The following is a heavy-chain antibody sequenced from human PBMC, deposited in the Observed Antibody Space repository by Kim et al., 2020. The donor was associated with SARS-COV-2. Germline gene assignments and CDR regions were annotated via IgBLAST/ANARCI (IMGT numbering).Heavy chain of an antibody. CDR3: ARAEYGGNYYYYYGMDV. CDR2: IGTAGDT. J-gene: IGHJ6*02. CDR1: GFTFSRYD. D-gene: IGHD4-17*01. Sequence: GGFLRLSCAASGFTFSRYDMHWVRQATGKGLEWVSVIGTAGDTYYPGSVKGRFTISRENAKNSLYLQMNSLRAGDTAVYYCARAEYGGNYYYYYGMDVWGQGTTVTVSS. V-gene: IGHV3-13*01.